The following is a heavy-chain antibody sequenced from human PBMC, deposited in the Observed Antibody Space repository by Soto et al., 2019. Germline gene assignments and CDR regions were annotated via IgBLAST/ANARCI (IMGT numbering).Heavy chain of an antibody. CDR2: IYYSGST. CDR1: GGSISSSSYY. Sequence: QLQLQESGPGLVKHSETLSLTCTVSGGSISSSSYYWGWIRQPPGKGLEWIGSIYYSGSTYYNPSLKSRVTISVDTSKNQFSLKLSSVTAADTAVYYCARHTPAISISDHWGQGTLATVSS. D-gene: IGHD2-15*01. CDR3: ARHTPAISISDH. J-gene: IGHJ4*02. V-gene: IGHV4-39*01.